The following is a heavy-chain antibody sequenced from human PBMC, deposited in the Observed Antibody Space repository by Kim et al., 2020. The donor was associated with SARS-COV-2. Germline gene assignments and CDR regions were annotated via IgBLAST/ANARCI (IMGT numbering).Heavy chain of an antibody. Sequence: SETLSLTCTVSGGSISSSSYYWGWIRQPPGKGLEWIGSIYYSGSTYYNPSLKSRVTISVDTPKNQFSLKLSSVTAADTAVYYCARQIAAAGYFDYWGQGTLVTVSS. CDR2: IYYSGST. CDR3: ARQIAAAGYFDY. J-gene: IGHJ4*02. V-gene: IGHV4-39*01. CDR1: GGSISSSSYY. D-gene: IGHD6-13*01.